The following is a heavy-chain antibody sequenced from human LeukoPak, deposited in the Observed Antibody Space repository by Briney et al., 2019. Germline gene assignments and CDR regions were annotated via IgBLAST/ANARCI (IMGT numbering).Heavy chain of an antibody. D-gene: IGHD3-22*01. CDR2: MNPNSGNT. V-gene: IGHV1-8*03. Sequence: GASVKVSCKASGYTFTSYDINWVRQATGQGLEWMGWMNPNSGNTSYAQKFQGRVTITRNTSISTAYMELSSLRSEDTAVYYCARPRHYYDSSGPNAFDIWGQGTMVTVSS. J-gene: IGHJ3*02. CDR1: GYTFTSYD. CDR3: ARPRHYYDSSGPNAFDI.